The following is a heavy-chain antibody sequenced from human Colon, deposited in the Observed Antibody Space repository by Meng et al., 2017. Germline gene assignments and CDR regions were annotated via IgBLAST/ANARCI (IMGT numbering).Heavy chain of an antibody. D-gene: IGHD6-19*01. CDR1: GFTFNNYV. V-gene: IGHV3-9*01. Sequence: SLKISCAASGFTFNNYVMHWVRQAPGRGLEWVSGISGNSGKIAYADSVKGRFTISRDSAKNSLYLQMNSLINEDTALYYCAKDISTNGGYYYFDYWGQGTLVTVSS. J-gene: IGHJ4*02. CDR3: AKDISTNGGYYYFDY. CDR2: ISGNSGKI.